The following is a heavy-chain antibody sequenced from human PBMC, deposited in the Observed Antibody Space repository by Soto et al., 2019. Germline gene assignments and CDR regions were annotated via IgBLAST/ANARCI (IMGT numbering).Heavy chain of an antibody. Sequence: ASVKVSCKASGYTFTTYGISWVRRAPGQGLEWMGWISANNGNTDYAQKVQGRVTITTDASTSTAYMELRSLRSEDTAVYYCARATFGARGYSYGYWFDPWGQGTLVTVSS. CDR3: ARATFGARGYSYGYWFDP. CDR2: ISANNGNT. D-gene: IGHD5-18*01. V-gene: IGHV1-18*01. J-gene: IGHJ5*02. CDR1: GYTFTTYG.